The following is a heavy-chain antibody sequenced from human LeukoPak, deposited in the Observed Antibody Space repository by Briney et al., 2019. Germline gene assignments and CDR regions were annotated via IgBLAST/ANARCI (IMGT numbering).Heavy chain of an antibody. CDR1: GGSISSGSYY. D-gene: IGHD3-10*01. Sequence: PSETLSLTCTVSGGSISSGSYYWSWIRQPAGKGLEWIGRIYTSGSTNYNPSLKSRVTISVDTSKNQFSLKLSSVTAADTAVYYCARESFRGVNDYWGQGTLVTVSS. CDR2: IYTSGST. V-gene: IGHV4-61*02. J-gene: IGHJ4*02. CDR3: ARESFRGVNDY.